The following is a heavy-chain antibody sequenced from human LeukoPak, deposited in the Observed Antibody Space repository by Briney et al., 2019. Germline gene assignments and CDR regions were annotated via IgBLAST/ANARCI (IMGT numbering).Heavy chain of an antibody. J-gene: IGHJ3*02. V-gene: IGHV4-34*01. CDR1: GGSFSGYY. Sequence: SETLSLTCAVYGGSFSGYYWSWIRQPPGKGLEWIGEINHSGSTNYNPSLKSRVTISPDKSKNQFSLTLTSVTAADTAVYFCARAPLSGTYYTDAFDIWGQGTMVTVSS. CDR3: ARAPLSGTYYTDAFDI. D-gene: IGHD1-26*01. CDR2: INHSGST.